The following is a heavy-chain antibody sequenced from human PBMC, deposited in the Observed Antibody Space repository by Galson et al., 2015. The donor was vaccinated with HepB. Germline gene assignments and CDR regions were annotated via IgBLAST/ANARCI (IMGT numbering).Heavy chain of an antibody. V-gene: IGHV3-48*02. Sequence: SLRLSCAASGFTLSNYNMNWVRQAPGEGLEWISYIGGSTGTVFYSDSVKGRFTISRDSAKNSLYLQMNNLRDEDTAVYYCTRDNSGCLNWFDPWGQGTLVTVSS. CDR2: IGGSTGTV. J-gene: IGHJ5*02. CDR1: GFTLSNYN. D-gene: IGHD6-19*01. CDR3: TRDNSGCLNWFDP.